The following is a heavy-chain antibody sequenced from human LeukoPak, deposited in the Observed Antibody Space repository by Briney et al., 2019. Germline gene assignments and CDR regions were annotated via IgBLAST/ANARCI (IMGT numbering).Heavy chain of an antibody. J-gene: IGHJ4*02. Sequence: GGSLRPSCAASGFTFSSYAMSWVRQAPGKGLEWVSAISGSGGSTYYADSVKGRFTISRDNSKNTLYLQMNSLRAEDTAVYYCAKSMVRGVSRDYWGQGTLVTVSS. CDR1: GFTFSSYA. CDR3: AKSMVRGVSRDY. V-gene: IGHV3-23*01. CDR2: ISGSGGST. D-gene: IGHD3-10*01.